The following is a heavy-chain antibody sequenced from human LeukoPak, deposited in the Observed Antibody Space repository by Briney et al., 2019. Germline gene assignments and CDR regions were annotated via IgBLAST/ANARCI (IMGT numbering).Heavy chain of an antibody. V-gene: IGHV3-23*01. CDR3: AKALGDGKSDF. D-gene: IGHD1-26*01. Sequence: GGSLRLSCAASGFTFSSYAMSWVRQAPGKGLEWVSAISGSGGSTYYADSVRGRFTISRDDSKNMVYLQMNSLTTEDTGVYYCAKALGDGKSDFWGQGTRVIVSS. CDR1: GFTFSSYA. J-gene: IGHJ1*01. CDR2: ISGSGGST.